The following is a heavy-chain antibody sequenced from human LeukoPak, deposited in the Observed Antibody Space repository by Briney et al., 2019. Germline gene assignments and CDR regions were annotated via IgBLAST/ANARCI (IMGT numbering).Heavy chain of an antibody. D-gene: IGHD3-22*01. Sequence: SXSSGXXYWNWIRQRPGEGLEWIGSIHPSGTLYNNPSLESRVTISIDTSKNQFSLNLNSGTAADTAVYFCSRGLDSRKLGYWGQGTLVTVSS. V-gene: IGHV4-31*02. J-gene: IGHJ4*02. CDR2: IHPSGTL. CDR3: SRGLDSRKLGY. CDR1: SXSSGXXY.